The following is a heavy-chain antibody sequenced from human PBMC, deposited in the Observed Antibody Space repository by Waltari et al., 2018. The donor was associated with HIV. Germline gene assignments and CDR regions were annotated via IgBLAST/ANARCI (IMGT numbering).Heavy chain of an antibody. V-gene: IGHV1-3*01. Sequence: RAPGQGPEWVARINQGIGETYYAQTVRDRFTITRDKAKGTAYLELSPLTAEDTAVYFCVRAGWWGLCSDYHYGLDVWGQGTTVTISS. CDR2: INQGIGET. J-gene: IGHJ6*02. D-gene: IGHD3-10*02. CDR3: VRAGWWGLCSDYHYGLDV.